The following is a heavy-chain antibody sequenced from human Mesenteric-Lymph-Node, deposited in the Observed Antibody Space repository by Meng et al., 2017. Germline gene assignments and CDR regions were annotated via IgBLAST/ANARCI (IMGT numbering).Heavy chain of an antibody. CDR3: VISSHN. J-gene: IGHJ4*02. D-gene: IGHD3-3*02. CDR1: GCSILGSSCY. Sequence: QVQLQVSGQCLVKPPHTFSLSCIVCGCSILGSSCYWGWGRQPPGEELECIGSIYYRWSTNYNPSLRSRSSMSLDISKNQFSLKVNSVNAADTAIYYCVISSHNWGQGTLVTVSS. CDR2: IYYRWST. V-gene: IGHV4-39*07.